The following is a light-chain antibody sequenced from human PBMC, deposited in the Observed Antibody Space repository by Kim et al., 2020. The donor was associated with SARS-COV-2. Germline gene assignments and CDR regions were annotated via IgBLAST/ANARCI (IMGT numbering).Light chain of an antibody. Sequence: SSELTQDPAVSVALGQTVRITCQGDSLRTYYGSWYQQKPGQAHLLVFYGKNNRPSGIPDRFSGSSSGNTASLTITGAQAEDEADYYCNSRDSNTHQWVLGGGTQLTV. CDR2: GKN. CDR1: SLRTYY. J-gene: IGLJ3*02. CDR3: NSRDSNTHQWV. V-gene: IGLV3-19*01.